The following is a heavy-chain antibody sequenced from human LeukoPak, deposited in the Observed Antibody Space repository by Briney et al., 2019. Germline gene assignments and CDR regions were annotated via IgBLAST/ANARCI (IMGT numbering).Heavy chain of an antibody. CDR1: GYTFTGYY. D-gene: IGHD2-2*01. Sequence: ASVKVSCKASGYTFTGYYMHWVRHAPGQELEWMGWINPNSGGINYAQKFQGRVTMTRDTSISTAYMELSRLRSDDTAVYYCARSRYCSSTSCYYFDYWGQGTLVTVSS. CDR3: ARSRYCSSTSCYYFDY. V-gene: IGHV1-2*02. CDR2: INPNSGGI. J-gene: IGHJ4*02.